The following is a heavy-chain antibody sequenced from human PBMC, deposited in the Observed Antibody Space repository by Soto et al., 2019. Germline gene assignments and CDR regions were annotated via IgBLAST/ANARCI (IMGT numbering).Heavy chain of an antibody. CDR2: ISYGGSNK. J-gene: IGHJ6*02. D-gene: IGHD3-3*01. V-gene: IGHV3-30*18. CDR1: GFTFSSYG. Sequence: PVGSLRLSCAASGFTFSSYGMHWVRQAPGKGLEWVAVISYGGSNKYYADSVKGRFTISRDNSKNTLYLQMNSLRAEDTAVYYCAKDLSDFWSGYYQWDYYYYGMDVWGQGTTVTVSS. CDR3: AKDLSDFWSGYYQWDYYYYGMDV.